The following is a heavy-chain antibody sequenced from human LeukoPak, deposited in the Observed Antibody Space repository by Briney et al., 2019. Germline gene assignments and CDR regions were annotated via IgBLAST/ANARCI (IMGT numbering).Heavy chain of an antibody. CDR2: INHSGST. Sequence: TSETLSLTCAVYGGSFSGYYWSWIRQPPGKGLEWIGEINHSGSTNYNPSLKSRVTISVDTSKNQFSLKLSSVTAADTAVYYCARGGPYYDYVWGSYRYPFDYWGQGTLVTVSS. D-gene: IGHD3-16*02. CDR3: ARGGPYYDYVWGSYRYPFDY. V-gene: IGHV4-34*01. J-gene: IGHJ4*02. CDR1: GGSFSGYY.